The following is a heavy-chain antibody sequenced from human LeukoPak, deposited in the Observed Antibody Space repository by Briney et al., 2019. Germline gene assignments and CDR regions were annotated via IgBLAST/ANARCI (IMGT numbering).Heavy chain of an antibody. CDR3: ARMTGHYSADYYYYMDV. D-gene: IGHD2-15*01. Sequence: ASVKVSCKASGYTFTSYGISWVRQAPGQGLEWMGWISAYNGNTNYAQKLQGRVTMTTDTSTSTAYMELRSLRSDDTAVYYCARMTGHYSADYYYYMDVWGKGTTVTVSS. CDR1: GYTFTSYG. V-gene: IGHV1-18*01. J-gene: IGHJ6*03. CDR2: ISAYNGNT.